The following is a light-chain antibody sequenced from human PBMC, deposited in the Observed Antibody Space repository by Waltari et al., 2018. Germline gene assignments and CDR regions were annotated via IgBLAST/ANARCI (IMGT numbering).Light chain of an antibody. CDR3: MQALQTPYT. CDR1: QSLLHSNGYTS. Sequence: DIVMTQSPISLPVTPGEPASISCRSSQSLLHSNGYTSLDWYLQKPGQTPQLLIYLGSNRASGVPDRFSGSGSGTDFTLKISRVEAEDVGVYYCMQALQTPYTFGQGTKLEIK. J-gene: IGKJ2*01. CDR2: LGS. V-gene: IGKV2-28*01.